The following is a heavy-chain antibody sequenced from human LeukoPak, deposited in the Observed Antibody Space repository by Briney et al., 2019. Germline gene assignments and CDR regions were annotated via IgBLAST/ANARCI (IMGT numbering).Heavy chain of an antibody. V-gene: IGHV4-59*01. Sequence: SETLSLTCTVSGGSISSYYWSWIRQPPGKGLEWIGYIYYSGSTNCNPSLKSRVTISVDTSKNQFSLKLSSLTAADTAVYYCARTVLSYCRGGSCPYFDYWGQGTLVTVSS. J-gene: IGHJ4*01. CDR2: IYYSGST. D-gene: IGHD2-15*01. CDR1: GGSISSYY. CDR3: ARTVLSYCRGGSCPYFDY.